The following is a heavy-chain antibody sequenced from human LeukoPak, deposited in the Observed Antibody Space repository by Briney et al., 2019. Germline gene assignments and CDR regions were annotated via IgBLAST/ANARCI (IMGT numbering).Heavy chain of an antibody. Sequence: SETLSLTCTVSGGSISSGGYYWSWIRQHPGKSLEWIGYIYYSGSTYYNPSLKSRVTISVDTSKNQFSLKLSSVTAADTAVYYCARDAGGIAAAGTGLGFDYWGQGTLVTVSS. D-gene: IGHD6-13*01. J-gene: IGHJ4*02. CDR1: GGSISSGGYY. V-gene: IGHV4-31*03. CDR2: IYYSGST. CDR3: ARDAGGIAAAGTGLGFDY.